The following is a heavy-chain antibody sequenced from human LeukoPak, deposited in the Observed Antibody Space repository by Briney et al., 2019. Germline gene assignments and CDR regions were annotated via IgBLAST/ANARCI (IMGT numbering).Heavy chain of an antibody. CDR2: INHSGTS. V-gene: IGHV4-34*01. CDR1: GWSFSGYY. Sequence: SETLSCTCAIYGWSFSGYYWSWIRQPPGKGLEWIGEINHSGTSNYNPSLKSRITISVDTSKNQFSLKLSSVTAADTAVYYCARRVLWFGSWGQGTLVTVSS. CDR3: ARRVLWFGS. J-gene: IGHJ5*01. D-gene: IGHD2/OR15-2a*01.